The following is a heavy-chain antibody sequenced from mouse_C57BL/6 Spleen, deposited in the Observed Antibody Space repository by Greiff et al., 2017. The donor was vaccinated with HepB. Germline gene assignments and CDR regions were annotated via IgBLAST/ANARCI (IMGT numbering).Heavy chain of an antibody. CDR2: INPSTGGT. Sequence: VHVKQSGPELVKPGASVKISCKASGYSFTGYYMNWVKQSPEKSLEWIGEINPSTGGTTYNQKFKAKATLTVDKSSSTAYMQLKSLTSEDSAVYYCAVIYYYGGGYYFDYWGQGTTLTVSS. V-gene: IGHV1-42*01. CDR3: AVIYYYGGGYYFDY. D-gene: IGHD1-1*01. J-gene: IGHJ2*01. CDR1: GYSFTGYY.